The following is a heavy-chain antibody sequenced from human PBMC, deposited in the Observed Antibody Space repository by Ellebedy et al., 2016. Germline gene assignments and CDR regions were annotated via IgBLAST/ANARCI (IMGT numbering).Heavy chain of an antibody. V-gene: IGHV3-20*01. CDR2: INWKSSAT. J-gene: IGHJ5*02. Sequence: GGSLRLXXMASGFTFDDYGMTWVRQVPGKGLEWVAGINWKSSATGYADSVKGRFTISRDNAKNSLFLQMNSLRAEDTALYHCVRGLTWFKPWGQGTQVTVSS. CDR1: GFTFDDYG. D-gene: IGHD1-20*01. CDR3: VRGLTWFKP.